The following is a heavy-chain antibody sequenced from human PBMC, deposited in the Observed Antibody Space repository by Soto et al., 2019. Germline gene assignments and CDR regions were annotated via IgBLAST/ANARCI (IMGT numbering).Heavy chain of an antibody. CDR3: ARASTEWELISFDP. CDR2: IYYSGST. J-gene: IGHJ5*02. Sequence: XETLSLTCTVSGGSISSYYWSWIRQPPGKGLEWIGYIYYSGSTNYNPSLKSRVTISVDTSKNQFSLKLSSVTAADTAVYYCARASTEWELISFDPWGQGTLVTVSS. V-gene: IGHV4-59*01. CDR1: GGSISSYY. D-gene: IGHD1-26*01.